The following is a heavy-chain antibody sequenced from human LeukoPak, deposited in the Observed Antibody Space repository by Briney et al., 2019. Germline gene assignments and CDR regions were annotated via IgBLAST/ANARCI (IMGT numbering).Heavy chain of an antibody. J-gene: IGHJ4*02. CDR1: GFTLSSFW. V-gene: IGHV3-7*01. D-gene: IGHD2-21*02. CDR2: INQDGSEE. Sequence: GGSLGLSCAASGFTLSSFWMAWVRQAPGKGLDWVANINQDGSEERYVDAVKGRFTISRDNAKNSVHLQMNSLRVEDTAVYYCARGSGVVVTAYDYWGQGTLVTVSS. CDR3: ARGSGVVVTAYDY.